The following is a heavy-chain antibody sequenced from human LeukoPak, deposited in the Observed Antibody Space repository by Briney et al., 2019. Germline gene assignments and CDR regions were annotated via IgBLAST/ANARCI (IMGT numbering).Heavy chain of an antibody. CDR2: ISSSSSCI. CDR1: GFTFSSYS. V-gene: IGHV3-21*01. Sequence: GGSLRLSCAASGFTFSSYSMNWVRQAPGKGLEWVSSISSSSSCIYYADSVKGRFTISRDNAKNSLYLQMNSLRAEDTAVYYCASSDIVVVPAAKGTYYYGMDVWGQGTTVTVSS. D-gene: IGHD2-2*01. J-gene: IGHJ6*02. CDR3: ASSDIVVVPAAKGTYYYGMDV.